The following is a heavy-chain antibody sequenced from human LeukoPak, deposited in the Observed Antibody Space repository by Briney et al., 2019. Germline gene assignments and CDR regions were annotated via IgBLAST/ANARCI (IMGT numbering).Heavy chain of an antibody. D-gene: IGHD2-15*01. CDR1: GFTFTSYA. CDR3: ARAGKAAAFDY. CDR2: ISGSGGST. Sequence: GGSLRLSCAASGFTFTSYAMNWVRQAPGKGLEWVSSISGSGGSTDYADSVKGRFTLSRGNFENTLYLHMSSLRADDTAIYYCARAGKAAAFDYWGQGTLVTVSS. V-gene: IGHV3-23*01. J-gene: IGHJ4*02.